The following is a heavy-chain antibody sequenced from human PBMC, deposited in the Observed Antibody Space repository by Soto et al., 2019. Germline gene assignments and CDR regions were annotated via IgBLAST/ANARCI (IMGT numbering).Heavy chain of an antibody. V-gene: IGHV3-15*01. CDR3: TTAPFSFITLPGPSFLIGSDV. J-gene: IGHJ6*04. D-gene: IGHD3-10*01. Sequence: GGSLRLSCAASGFTLTKASMSWVRQAPGKGLEWVGHIKSNADGGATDYAAPVKGRFTVSRDDSRNTLYLQLNSLKTEDTAVYYCTTAPFSFITLPGPSFLIGSDVSGKGTTLTVSS. CDR1: GFTLTKAS. CDR2: IKSNADGGAT.